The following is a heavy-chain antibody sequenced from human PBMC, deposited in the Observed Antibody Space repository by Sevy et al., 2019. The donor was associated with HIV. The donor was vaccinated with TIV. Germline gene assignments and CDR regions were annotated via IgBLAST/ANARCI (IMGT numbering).Heavy chain of an antibody. CDR1: GYTFTGYY. CDR3: ARDPEVGATRTAAFDI. D-gene: IGHD1-26*01. V-gene: IGHV1-2*02. CDR2: INPNSGDT. J-gene: IGHJ3*02. Sequence: ASVKVSCKASGYTFTGYYMHWVRQAPGQGLEWMGWINPNSGDTKYAQRLQGRVTMTRDTSISTAYMELSRLRSDDTAVYYCARDPEVGATRTAAFDIWGQGTMVTVSS.